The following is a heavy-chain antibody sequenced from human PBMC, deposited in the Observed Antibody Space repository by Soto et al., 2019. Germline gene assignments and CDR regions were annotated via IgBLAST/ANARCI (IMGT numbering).Heavy chain of an antibody. Sequence: EVQLVESGGGLVKPGGSLRLSCAASGFTFSSYSMNWVRQAPGKGLEWVSSISSSSSYIYYADSVKGRFTISRDNAKNSLYLQMNSLGAEDTAVYYCARPLNYYDSSGYSLDYWGQGTLVTVSS. CDR3: ARPLNYYDSSGYSLDY. V-gene: IGHV3-21*01. CDR2: ISSSSSYI. CDR1: GFTFSSYS. J-gene: IGHJ4*02. D-gene: IGHD3-22*01.